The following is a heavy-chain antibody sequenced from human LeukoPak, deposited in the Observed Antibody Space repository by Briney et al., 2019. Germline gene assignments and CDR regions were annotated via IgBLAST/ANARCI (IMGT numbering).Heavy chain of an antibody. CDR2: IWYDGSNK. Sequence: GRSLRLSCAASGFTFSSYGMHWVRQAPGKGLEWVAVIWYDGSNKYYADSVKGRFTISRDNSKNTLYLQMNSLRAEDTAVYYCARGRYCSSTSCYGCFDYWGQGTLVTVSS. CDR1: GFTFSSYG. J-gene: IGHJ4*02. CDR3: ARGRYCSSTSCYGCFDY. D-gene: IGHD2-2*01. V-gene: IGHV3-33*01.